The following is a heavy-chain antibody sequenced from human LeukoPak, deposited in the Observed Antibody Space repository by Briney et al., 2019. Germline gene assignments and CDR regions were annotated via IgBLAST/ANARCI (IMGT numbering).Heavy chain of an antibody. CDR2: ISTRNGNT. CDR1: GYTFNRYG. Sequence: ASVKVSCKASGYTFNRYGITWVRQAPGQGLEWMGWISTRNGNTNSGQKFQGRVTMTTDTSTGTAYMELRSLRSDDTAMYYCARDRGLDIAAAGKFRHYYYYMDIWGKGTTVTVFS. D-gene: IGHD6-13*01. J-gene: IGHJ6*03. CDR3: ARDRGLDIAAAGKFRHYYYYMDI. V-gene: IGHV1-18*01.